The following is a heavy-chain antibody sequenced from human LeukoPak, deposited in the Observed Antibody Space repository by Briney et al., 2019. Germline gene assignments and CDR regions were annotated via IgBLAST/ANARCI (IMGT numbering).Heavy chain of an antibody. Sequence: GGSLRLSCAASGFTFSSYWMSWVRQPPGKGLEWVANIKQDGSEKYYVDSVKGRFTISRDNTKNSVYLQMNSLRAEDAAVYYCADPGVGYWGQGALVTVSS. CDR1: GFTFSSYW. CDR2: IKQDGSEK. V-gene: IGHV3-7*01. D-gene: IGHD2-8*01. J-gene: IGHJ4*02. CDR3: ADPGVGY.